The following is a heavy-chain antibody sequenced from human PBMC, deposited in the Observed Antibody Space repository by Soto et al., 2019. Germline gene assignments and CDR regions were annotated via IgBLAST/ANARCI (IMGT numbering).Heavy chain of an antibody. Sequence: ASVKVSCKVSGYTLTELCMHWVRQAPGKGLEWMGGFDPEDGETIYAQKFQGRVTMTEDTSTDTAYMELSSLRSEDTAVYYCATDPSSGWTDYGMDVWGQGTTVNVSS. J-gene: IGHJ6*02. CDR2: FDPEDGET. V-gene: IGHV1-24*01. CDR1: GYTLTELC. CDR3: ATDPSSGWTDYGMDV. D-gene: IGHD6-19*01.